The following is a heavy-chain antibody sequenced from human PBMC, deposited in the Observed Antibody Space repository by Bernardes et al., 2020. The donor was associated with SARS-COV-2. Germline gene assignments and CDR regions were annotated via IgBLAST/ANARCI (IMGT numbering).Heavy chain of an antibody. CDR2: IYWDDVK. Sequence: SGPTLVKPTQTLTLTCTFSGFSLSTSGMGVGWIRQPPGKALEWLALIYWDDVKRYSASLQNRLTITKDTSKNQVVLTMTNVDPVDTATYYCAHSGNYGLILYYFDYWGQGTLVTVSS. CDR1: GFSLSTSGMG. CDR3: AHSGNYGLILYYFDY. D-gene: IGHD4-4*01. V-gene: IGHV2-5*02. J-gene: IGHJ4*02.